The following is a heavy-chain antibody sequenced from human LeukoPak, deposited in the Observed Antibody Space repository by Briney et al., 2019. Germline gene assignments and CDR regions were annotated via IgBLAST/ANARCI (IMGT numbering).Heavy chain of an antibody. CDR2: INTNTGNP. J-gene: IGHJ4*02. CDR1: GYTFTSYA. Sequence: ASVKVSCKASGYTFTSYAMNWVRQAPGQGLEWMGWINTNTGNPTYAQGFTGRFVFSLDTSVSTAYRQISSLKAEDTAVYYCATHSAEYYYDSSGYWGQGTLVTVSS. D-gene: IGHD3-22*01. CDR3: ATHSAEYYYDSSGY. V-gene: IGHV7-4-1*02.